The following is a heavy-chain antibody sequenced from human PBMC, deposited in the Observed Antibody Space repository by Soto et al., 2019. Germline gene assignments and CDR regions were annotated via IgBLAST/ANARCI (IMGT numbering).Heavy chain of an antibody. D-gene: IGHD2-2*01. CDR2: INAGNGNT. J-gene: IGHJ4*02. CDR3: ARGSLVVPAAMPYGY. V-gene: IGHV1-3*01. Sequence: ASVNVSCKASGYTFTSYAMHWVRQAPGQRLEWMGWINAGNGNTKYSQKFQGRVTITRDTSASTAYMELSSLRSEDTAVYYCARGSLVVPAAMPYGYWGQGTLVTVSS. CDR1: GYTFTSYA.